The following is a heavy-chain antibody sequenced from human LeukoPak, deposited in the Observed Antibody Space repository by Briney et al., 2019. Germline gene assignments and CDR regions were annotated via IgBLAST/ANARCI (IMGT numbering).Heavy chain of an antibody. CDR3: ARDFSSTSFDY. D-gene: IGHD6-13*01. CDR2: ISYDGTNK. CDR1: GFTFSSYW. Sequence: PGGSLRLSCAASGFTFSSYWMSWVRQAPGKGLEWVAVISYDGTNKYYVDSVKGRFTISRDNSKSTLYLQMNSLRAEDTAVYYCARDFSSTSFDYWGQGTLVTVSS. J-gene: IGHJ4*02. V-gene: IGHV3-30*03.